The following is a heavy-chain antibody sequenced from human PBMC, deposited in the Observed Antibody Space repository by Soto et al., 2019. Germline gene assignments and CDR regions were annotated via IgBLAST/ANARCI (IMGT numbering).Heavy chain of an antibody. V-gene: IGHV1-3*01. J-gene: IGHJ4*02. CDR3: ARSTTVTTYDY. CDR2: INAGNGNT. Sequence: ASVKVSCKASGYTFTCYAMYWVRQAPGQRLEWMGWINAGNGNTKYSQKFQGRVTITRDTSASTAYMELSSLRSEDTAVYYCARSTTVTTYDYWGQGTLVTVSS. D-gene: IGHD4-17*01. CDR1: GYTFTCYA.